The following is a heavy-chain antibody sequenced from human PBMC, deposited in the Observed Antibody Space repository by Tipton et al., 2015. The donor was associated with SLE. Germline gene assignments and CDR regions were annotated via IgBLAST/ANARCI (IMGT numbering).Heavy chain of an antibody. CDR3: ARGPLRVSIAADLDY. Sequence: TLSLTCAVYGGSFSGYYWSWIRQPPGKGLEWIGEINHSGSTNYNPSLKSRVTISVDTSKNQFSLKLSPVTAADTAVYYCARGPLRVSIAADLDYWGQGTLVTVSS. V-gene: IGHV4-34*01. CDR2: INHSGST. CDR1: GGSFSGYY. J-gene: IGHJ4*02. D-gene: IGHD6-13*01.